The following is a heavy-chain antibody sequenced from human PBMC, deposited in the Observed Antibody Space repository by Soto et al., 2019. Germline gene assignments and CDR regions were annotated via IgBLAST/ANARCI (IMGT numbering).Heavy chain of an antibody. Sequence: ASVKVSCKASGYTFTSYAMHWVRQAPGQRLEWMGWINAGNGNTKYSQKFQGRVTITRDTSASTAYMELSSLRSEDTAVYYCARGVLDYHDSSHGMDVWGQGTTVTVSS. CDR3: ARGVLDYHDSSHGMDV. J-gene: IGHJ6*02. V-gene: IGHV1-3*01. D-gene: IGHD3-22*01. CDR2: INAGNGNT. CDR1: GYTFTSYA.